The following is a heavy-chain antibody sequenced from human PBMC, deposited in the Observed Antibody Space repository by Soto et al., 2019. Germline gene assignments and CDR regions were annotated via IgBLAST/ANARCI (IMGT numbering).Heavy chain of an antibody. CDR3: ARIRFLEWSYYYGMDV. Sequence: PGESLKISCKGSGYSFTSYWIGWVRQVPGKGLEWMGIIYPGDSDTRYSPSFQGQVTISADKSISTAYLQWSSLKASDTAMYYCARIRFLEWSYYYGMDVWGQGTTVTVS. D-gene: IGHD3-3*01. CDR1: GYSFTSYW. V-gene: IGHV5-51*01. J-gene: IGHJ6*02. CDR2: IYPGDSDT.